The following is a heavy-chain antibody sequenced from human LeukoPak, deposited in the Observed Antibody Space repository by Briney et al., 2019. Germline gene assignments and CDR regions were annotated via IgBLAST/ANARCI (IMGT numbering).Heavy chain of an antibody. CDR2: IYSGGSI. CDR3: AREEGPMDV. Sequence: GGSLRLSCAASGFTVSNNYMSWVRQAPGKGLEWVSVIYSGGSIYYADSVKGRFTISRHNSKNALYLQMNSLRTEDTAVYYCAREEGPMDVWGQGTTVTVSS. J-gene: IGHJ6*02. V-gene: IGHV3-53*04. CDR1: GFTVSNNY.